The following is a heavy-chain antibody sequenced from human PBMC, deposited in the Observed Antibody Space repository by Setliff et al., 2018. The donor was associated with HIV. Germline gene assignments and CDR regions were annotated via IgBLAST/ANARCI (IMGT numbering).Heavy chain of an antibody. V-gene: IGHV7-4-1*02. J-gene: IGHJ4*02. CDR3: ARVGSYWSTFDY. CDR1: GYTLTTYG. Sequence: ASVKVSCKASGYTLTTYGISWVRQAPGQGPEWMGWINTETGNPMYAQGFRGRLVFSLDTSVNTAYPQINSLKAEDTAMYYCARVGSYWSTFDYWGQGALVTVSS. CDR2: INTETGNP. D-gene: IGHD2-8*02.